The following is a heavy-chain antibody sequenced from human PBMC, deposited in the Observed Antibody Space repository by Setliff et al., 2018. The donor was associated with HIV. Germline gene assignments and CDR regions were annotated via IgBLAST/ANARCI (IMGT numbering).Heavy chain of an antibody. Sequence: SVKVSCKASGGTFSSSAISWVRQAPGQGLEWMGGIIPIFDTANYAQKFQGRVTITTDESTTTAYMELSSLKSEDTAVYYCARGFEVESPGWFDPWGQGTLVTVSS. D-gene: IGHD3-9*01. V-gene: IGHV1-69*05. CDR1: GGTFSSSA. CDR3: ARGFEVESPGWFDP. J-gene: IGHJ5*02. CDR2: IIPIFDTA.